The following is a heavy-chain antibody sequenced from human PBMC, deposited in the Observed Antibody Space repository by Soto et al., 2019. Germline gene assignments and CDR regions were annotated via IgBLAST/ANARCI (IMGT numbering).Heavy chain of an antibody. Sequence: SVKVSCKASGGTFSSYAISWVRQAPGQGLEWMGGIIPIFGTANYAQKFQGRVTITADKSTSTAYMELSSLRSEDTAVYYCARGDSSSHAEYFQHWGQGTLVTVSS. CDR1: GGTFSSYA. V-gene: IGHV1-69*06. CDR3: ARGDSSSHAEYFQH. D-gene: IGHD6-6*01. J-gene: IGHJ1*01. CDR2: IIPIFGTA.